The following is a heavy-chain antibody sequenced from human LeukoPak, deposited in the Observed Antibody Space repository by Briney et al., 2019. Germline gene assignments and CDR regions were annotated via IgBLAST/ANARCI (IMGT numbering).Heavy chain of an antibody. CDR2: IKPDGSEK. CDR3: ARDPDPIVGVKFDS. Sequence: PGGSLRLSCAASGFTFSTYWMAWVRQAPGKGLEWVANIKPDGSEKYNVDSVKGRFTISRDNAKNSLYLQMNSLRAEDSAVYYCARDPDPIVGVKFDSWGQGTLVTVSS. CDR1: GFTFSTYW. J-gene: IGHJ4*02. V-gene: IGHV3-7*01. D-gene: IGHD1-26*01.